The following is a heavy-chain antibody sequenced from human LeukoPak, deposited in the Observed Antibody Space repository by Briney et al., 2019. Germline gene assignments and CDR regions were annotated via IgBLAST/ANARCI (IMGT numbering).Heavy chain of an antibody. CDR2: INPNSGGT. CDR3: ARESINYYDSSGYFDY. J-gene: IGHJ4*02. D-gene: IGHD3-22*01. CDR1: GYTFTGYY. Sequence: ASVKVSCKASGYTFTGYYMHWVRQAPGQGLEWMGRINPNSGGTNYAQKFQGRVTMTRDTSIRTAYMELSGLRSDDTAVYYCARESINYYDSSGYFDYWGQGTLVTVSS. V-gene: IGHV1-2*06.